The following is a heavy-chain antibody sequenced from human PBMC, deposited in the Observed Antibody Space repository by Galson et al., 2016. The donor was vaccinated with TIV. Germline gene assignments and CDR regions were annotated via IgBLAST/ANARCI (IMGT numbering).Heavy chain of an antibody. Sequence: SLRLSCAASGFYFSAYGMHWVRQAPGKGLEWVAVISYDGRETQYADSVKGRSTVSRDNSKNTIYLDMNSLRPEDTAVYYCAKSLHDSFGPNDAWGQGTMVTVSS. CDR2: ISYDGRET. J-gene: IGHJ3*01. CDR3: AKSLHDSFGPNDA. V-gene: IGHV3-30*18. D-gene: IGHD3-22*01. CDR1: GFYFSAYG.